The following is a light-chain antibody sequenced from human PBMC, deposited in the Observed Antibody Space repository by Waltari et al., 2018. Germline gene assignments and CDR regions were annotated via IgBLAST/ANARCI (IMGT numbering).Light chain of an antibody. J-gene: IGKJ2*01. CDR2: GAS. V-gene: IGKV1-39*01. CDR3: EQGYVTPRT. Sequence: DIQMTQSPSSLSASVGDRVTITCRASQSVNNYLHWYQQKAGKAPKLLIYGASSLHCGVPSRFSGGGSGTDFTLTISGLQAEDFATYYCEQGYVTPRTFGQGTKLEI. CDR1: QSVNNY.